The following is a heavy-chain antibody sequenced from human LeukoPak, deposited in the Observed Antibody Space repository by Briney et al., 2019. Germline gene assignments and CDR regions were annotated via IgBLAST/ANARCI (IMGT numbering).Heavy chain of an antibody. D-gene: IGHD5-12*01. CDR3: ARDFAPSAGGYDP. CDR1: GFTFSSYT. Sequence: GGSLRLSCAASGFTFSSYTMNWVRQAPGKGLEWVSSISSSSSYIYYAASVKGRFTISRDNAKNSLYLQMNSLRAEDTAVYYCARDFAPSAGGYDPWGQGTLVTVSS. V-gene: IGHV3-21*01. J-gene: IGHJ5*02. CDR2: ISSSSSYI.